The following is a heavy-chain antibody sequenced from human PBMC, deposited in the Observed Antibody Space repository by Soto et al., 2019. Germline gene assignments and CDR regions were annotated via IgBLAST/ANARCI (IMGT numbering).Heavy chain of an antibody. D-gene: IGHD3-16*01. CDR1: GFTFGSFT. J-gene: IGHJ4*02. V-gene: IGHV3-21*06. Sequence: EVHLVEAGGGPVKPGESLTLSCAASGFTFGSFTLNWVRQAPGKGLEWVSSISSSSAYIYYAESVKGRFTISRDNVRSTLYLQMNSLRLDDTAVYFCARDGLTFGGDWGQGTLVAVSS. CDR2: ISSSSAYI. CDR3: ARDGLTFGGD.